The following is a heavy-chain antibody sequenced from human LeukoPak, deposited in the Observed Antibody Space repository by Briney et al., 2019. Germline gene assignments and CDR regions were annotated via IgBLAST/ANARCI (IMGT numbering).Heavy chain of an antibody. CDR1: GFTFSNYW. CDR2: IKPGGSEK. J-gene: IGHJ3*01. Sequence: GGSLRLSCAASGFTFSNYWMTWVRQGPGKGLEWVANIKPGGSEKYYVDSVKGRFTISRDNAKNSLYLQMNSLRAEDMAVYYCATFRFLGTWGQGTIVTVSP. CDR3: ATFRFLGT. V-gene: IGHV3-7*03. D-gene: IGHD3-3*01.